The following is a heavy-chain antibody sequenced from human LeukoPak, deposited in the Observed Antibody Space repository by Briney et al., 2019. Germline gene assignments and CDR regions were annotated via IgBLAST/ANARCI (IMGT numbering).Heavy chain of an antibody. CDR3: AREVFDDFWSGYSPRFDP. J-gene: IGHJ5*02. D-gene: IGHD3-3*01. V-gene: IGHV4-59*01. Sequence: SETLSLTCTVSGGSISSYYWSWIRQPPGKGLEWIGYIYYSGSTNYNPSLKSRVTISVDTSKNQFSLKLSSVTAADTAVYYCAREVFDDFWSGYSPRFDPWGQGTLVTVSP. CDR2: IYYSGST. CDR1: GGSISSYY.